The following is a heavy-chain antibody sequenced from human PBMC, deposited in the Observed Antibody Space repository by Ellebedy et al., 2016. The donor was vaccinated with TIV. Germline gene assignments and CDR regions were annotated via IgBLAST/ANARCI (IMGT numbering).Heavy chain of an antibody. Sequence: GESLKISCAASGFSFNSYAMSWVRQAPGKGLEWVATAKQDGTQQYYASSVGGRFVISRDNTKNSLYLRINGPRDEDTAVYFCARSSSNYWYFDVWGRGTLVTVSS. CDR3: ARSSSNYWYFDV. CDR2: AKQDGTQQ. J-gene: IGHJ2*01. CDR1: GFSFNSYA. V-gene: IGHV3-7*03. D-gene: IGHD1-7*01.